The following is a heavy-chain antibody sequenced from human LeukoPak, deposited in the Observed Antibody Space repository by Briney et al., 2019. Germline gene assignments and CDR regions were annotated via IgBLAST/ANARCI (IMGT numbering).Heavy chain of an antibody. Sequence: PGRSLRLSCAASGFTFSSYGMHWVRQAPGKGLEWVAVISYDGSNKYYADSVKGRFTISRDNSKSTLYLQMNSLRAEDTAVYYCAKDVRYSSSWPEYYFDYWGQGTLVTVSS. V-gene: IGHV3-30*18. D-gene: IGHD6-13*01. CDR2: ISYDGSNK. CDR1: GFTFSSYG. CDR3: AKDVRYSSSWPEYYFDY. J-gene: IGHJ4*02.